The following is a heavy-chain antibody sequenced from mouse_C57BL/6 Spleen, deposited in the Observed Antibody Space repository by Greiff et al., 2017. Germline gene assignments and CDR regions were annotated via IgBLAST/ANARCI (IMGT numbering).Heavy chain of an antibody. J-gene: IGHJ3*01. CDR1: GYTFTSYW. D-gene: IGHD2-5*01. CDR3: ATYYSNAWFAY. V-gene: IGHV1-69*01. Sequence: QVQLQQPGAELVMPGASVKLSCKASGYTFTSYWMHWVKQRPGQGLEWIGEIDPSDSYTNYNQKFKGKSTLTVEKSSSPAYMQLSRLTSEDSAVYYCATYYSNAWFAYGGQGTLVTVS. CDR2: IDPSDSYT.